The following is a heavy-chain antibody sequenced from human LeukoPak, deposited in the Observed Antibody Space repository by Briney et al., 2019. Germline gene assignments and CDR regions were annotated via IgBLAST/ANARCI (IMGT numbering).Heavy chain of an antibody. J-gene: IGHJ4*02. V-gene: IGHV3-23*01. CDR2: ISGSGGNT. CDR3: AKSTDDYDYVWGSYRYTPDY. CDR1: GFTFSSYA. D-gene: IGHD3-16*02. Sequence: PGGSLRLSCAASGFTFSSYAMSWVRQAPGKGLEWVSAISGSGGNTYYADSVKGRFTISRDNSKNTLYLQMNSLRAEDTAVYYCAKSTDDYDYVWGSYRYTPDYWGQGTLVTVSS.